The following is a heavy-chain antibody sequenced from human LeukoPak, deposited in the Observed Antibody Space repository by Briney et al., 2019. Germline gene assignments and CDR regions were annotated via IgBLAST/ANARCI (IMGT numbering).Heavy chain of an antibody. D-gene: IGHD2/OR15-2a*01. V-gene: IGHV3-74*01. CDR1: GFIFTKYW. Sequence: GGSLRLSCAASGFIFTKYWMHWVRQAPGKGLVWVSHVSSDGSATSYADSVKGRFTISRDNAKNTVYLHMNSLRVEDTAVYYCTSFYETNWGQGTLVTVSS. CDR3: TSFYETN. CDR2: VSSDGSAT. J-gene: IGHJ4*02.